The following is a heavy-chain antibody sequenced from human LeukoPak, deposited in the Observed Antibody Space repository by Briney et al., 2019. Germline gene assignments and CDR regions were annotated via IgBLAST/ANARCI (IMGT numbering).Heavy chain of an antibody. CDR2: ISAYNGNT. J-gene: IGHJ6*02. V-gene: IGHV1-18*01. Sequence: VASVKVSCKASGYTFTSYGISWVRQAPGQGLEWMGWISAYNGNTNYAQKLQGRVTMTTDTSTSTAYMELRSLRSDDTAVYYCARDQGLLWFGEFLFPYYYYGMDVWGQGTTVTVSS. CDR1: GYTFTSYG. CDR3: ARDQGLLWFGEFLFPYYYYGMDV. D-gene: IGHD3-10*01.